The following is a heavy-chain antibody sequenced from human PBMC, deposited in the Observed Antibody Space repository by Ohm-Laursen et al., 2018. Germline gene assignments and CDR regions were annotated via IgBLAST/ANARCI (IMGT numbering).Heavy chain of an antibody. CDR2: ISSSSSTI. CDR3: ARVSLPHDTSMLKRWGCWPFDI. V-gene: IGHV3-48*01. CDR1: GFTFSSYS. D-gene: IGHD5-18*01. J-gene: IGHJ3*02. Sequence: GSLRLSCTASGFTFSSYSMNWVRQAPGKGLEWVSYISSSSSTIYYADSVKGRFTISRDNAKNSLYLQMNSLRAEDTAVYYCARVSLPHDTSMLKRWGCWPFDIWGQGTMVTVSS.